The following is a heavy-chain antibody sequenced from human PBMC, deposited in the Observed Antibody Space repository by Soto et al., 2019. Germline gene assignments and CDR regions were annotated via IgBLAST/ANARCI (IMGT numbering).Heavy chain of an antibody. D-gene: IGHD2-15*01. V-gene: IGHV5-51*01. CDR3: AVYCSGGSCYSNYFDY. CDR1: GYSFTSYW. CDR2: IYPGDSDT. J-gene: IGHJ4*02. Sequence: GESLKISCKGTGYSFTSYWIGWVRQMPGKGLEWMGIIYPGDSDTRYSPSFQGQVTISADKSISTAYLQWSSLKASDTAMYYCAVYCSGGSCYSNYFDYWGQGTLVTVSS.